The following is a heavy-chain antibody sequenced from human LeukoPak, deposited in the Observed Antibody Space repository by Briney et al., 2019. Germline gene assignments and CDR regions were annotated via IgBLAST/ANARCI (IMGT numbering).Heavy chain of an antibody. D-gene: IGHD2-15*01. CDR1: GFTFSNYE. J-gene: IGHJ4*02. CDR3: ARLGFCSDGSCYSLDY. CDR2: ITSSGPTA. V-gene: IGHV3-48*03. Sequence: GGSLRLSCVASGFTFSNYEMNWVRQAPGMGLEWVSYITSSGPTAFYADSVKGRFNISRDNAQNSLFLQMNNLTAEDTAIYYCARLGFCSDGSCYSLDYWGQGILVTVSS.